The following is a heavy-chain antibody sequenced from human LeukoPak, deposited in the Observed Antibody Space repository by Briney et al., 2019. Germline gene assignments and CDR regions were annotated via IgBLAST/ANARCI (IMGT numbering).Heavy chain of an antibody. J-gene: IGHJ4*02. CDR3: AREGYSSSWYAEYYFDY. Sequence: PGGSLRLSCAASGFTFSSYWMHWVRQAPGKGLVWVSRINSDGSSTSYADSVKGRFTISRDNAKNTLYLQMNSLRAEDTAVYYCAREGYSSSWYAEYYFDYWGQGTLVTVSS. V-gene: IGHV3-74*01. CDR1: GFTFSSYW. D-gene: IGHD6-13*01. CDR2: INSDGSST.